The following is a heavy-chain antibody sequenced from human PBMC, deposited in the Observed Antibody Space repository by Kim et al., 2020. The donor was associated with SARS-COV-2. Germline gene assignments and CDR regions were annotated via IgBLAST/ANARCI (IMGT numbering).Heavy chain of an antibody. V-gene: IGHV3-23*01. CDR1: GFTFSSYA. CDR3: AKDSSAPTSFGRGLFDY. CDR2: ISGSGGST. Sequence: GGSLRLSCAASGFTFSSYAMSWVRQAPGKGLEWVSAISGSGGSTYYADSVKGRFTISRDNSKNTLYLQMNSLRAEDTAVYYCAKDSSAPTSFGRGLFDYWGQGTLVTVSS. J-gene: IGHJ4*02. D-gene: IGHD3-10*01.